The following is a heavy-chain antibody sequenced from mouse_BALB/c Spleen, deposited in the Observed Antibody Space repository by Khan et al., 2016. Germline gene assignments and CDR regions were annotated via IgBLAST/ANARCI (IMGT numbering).Heavy chain of an antibody. CDR2: IRSKSNNYAT. Sequence: EVQLVESGGGLVQPKGSLKLSCAASGFTFKTYAMNWVRQAPGKGLEWVARIRSKSNNYATYYADSVKDRFTISRDDAQSMLYLKMNNLKTEATAMYYCVGVDYCPYAIGCWGQGTSVTVPS. CDR1: GFTFKTYA. V-gene: IGHV10-1*02. J-gene: IGHJ4*01. D-gene: IGHD2-4*01. CDR3: VGVDYCPYAIGC.